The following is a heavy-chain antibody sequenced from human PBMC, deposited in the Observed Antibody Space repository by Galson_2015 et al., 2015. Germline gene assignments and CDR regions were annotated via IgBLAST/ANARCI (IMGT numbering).Heavy chain of an antibody. V-gene: IGHV1-46*01. Sequence: SVKVSCKASGYTFTSYYMHWVRQAPGQGLEWMGIINHSGGSKSYAQKFQGRVTMTRDTSTNTVYMELSSLRSEDTAVYYCARDLNGYDISPNWFDPWGQGTLVTVSS. CDR1: GYTFTSYY. CDR2: INHSGGSK. CDR3: ARDLNGYDISPNWFDP. D-gene: IGHD3-9*01. J-gene: IGHJ5*02.